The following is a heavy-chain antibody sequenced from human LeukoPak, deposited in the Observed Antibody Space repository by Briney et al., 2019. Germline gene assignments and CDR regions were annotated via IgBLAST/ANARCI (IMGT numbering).Heavy chain of an antibody. J-gene: IGHJ4*02. CDR2: ISGSGGTT. D-gene: IGHD3-3*01. CDR1: EFTFSNYV. CDR3: AKAPRIFGVVIDN. Sequence: GGSLRLSCAASEFTFSNYVMSWVRQAPGKGLEWVSAISGSGGTTYYADSVKGRFNISRDNSKNTLYLHMSSLRAEDTAIYYCAKAPRIFGVVIDNWGQGILVTVSS. V-gene: IGHV3-23*01.